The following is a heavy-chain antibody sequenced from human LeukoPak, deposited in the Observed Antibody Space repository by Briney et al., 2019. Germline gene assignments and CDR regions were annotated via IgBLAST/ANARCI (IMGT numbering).Heavy chain of an antibody. D-gene: IGHD2-2*01. V-gene: IGHV1-69*05. J-gene: IGHJ4*02. CDR3: AGGGGCSSTSCYP. CDR1: GGTFSSYA. Sequence: SVKVSCKASGGTFSSYAISWVRQAPGQGLEWMGGIIPIFGTANYAQKFQGRVTITTDESTSTAYMGLSSLRSEDTAVYYCAGGGGCSSTSCYPWGQGTLVTVSS. CDR2: IIPIFGTA.